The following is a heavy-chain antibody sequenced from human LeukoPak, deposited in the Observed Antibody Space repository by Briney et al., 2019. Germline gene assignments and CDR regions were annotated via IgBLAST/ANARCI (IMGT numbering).Heavy chain of an antibody. Sequence: SETLSLTCTVSGGSISSYYWSWIRQPLGKGLEWIGYIYYSGSTNYNPSLKSRVTISVKTSKNQFSLKLSSVTAADTAVYYCARDYYGSGEPDYWGQGTLVTVSS. V-gene: IGHV4-59*12. D-gene: IGHD3-10*01. J-gene: IGHJ4*02. CDR3: ARDYYGSGEPDY. CDR1: GGSISSYY. CDR2: IYYSGST.